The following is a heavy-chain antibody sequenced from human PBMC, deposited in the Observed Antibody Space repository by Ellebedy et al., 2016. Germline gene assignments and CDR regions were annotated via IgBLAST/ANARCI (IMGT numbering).Heavy chain of an antibody. J-gene: IGHJ4*02. CDR1: GFTFSSYA. CDR2: ISYDGSNK. CDR3: ATDSSDDY. Sequence: GESLKISCAASGFTFSSYAMHWVRQAPGKGLEWVAVISYDGSNKYYADSVKGRFTISRDNSKNTLYLQMNSLRAEDTAVYYCATDSSDDYWGQGTLVTVSS. V-gene: IGHV3-30-3*01. D-gene: IGHD3-22*01.